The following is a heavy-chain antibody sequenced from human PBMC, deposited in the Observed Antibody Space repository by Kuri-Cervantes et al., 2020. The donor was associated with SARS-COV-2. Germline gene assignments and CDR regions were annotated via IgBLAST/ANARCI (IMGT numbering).Heavy chain of an antibody. Sequence: GESLKISCAASGFTFSSYSMNWVRQAPGKGLEWVSSISSSSYIYYADSVKGRFTISRDNAKNSLYLQMNSLRAEDTAVYYCAKDREYSSSIGQVDYWGQGTLVTVSS. CDR1: GFTFSSYS. J-gene: IGHJ4*02. CDR3: AKDREYSSSIGQVDY. D-gene: IGHD6-6*01. V-gene: IGHV3-21*04. CDR2: ISSSSYI.